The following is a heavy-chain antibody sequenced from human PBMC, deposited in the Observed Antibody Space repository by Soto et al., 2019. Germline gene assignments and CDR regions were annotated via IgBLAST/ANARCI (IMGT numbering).Heavy chain of an antibody. CDR1: VGSISSDNFF. Sequence: PSETLSLTCTFSVGSISSDNFFWSWIRQPPWEGLEWIGYIYYRGSTYYNPSLESRLTLLVDTSKNQFSLKLRSVTAAETAVYYCARVAIACPSSSCYNHYYYSLDVWGQGTTVTVSS. D-gene: IGHD2-2*02. V-gene: IGHV4-30-4*01. CDR3: ARVAIACPSSSCYNHYYYSLDV. J-gene: IGHJ6*01. CDR2: IYYRGST.